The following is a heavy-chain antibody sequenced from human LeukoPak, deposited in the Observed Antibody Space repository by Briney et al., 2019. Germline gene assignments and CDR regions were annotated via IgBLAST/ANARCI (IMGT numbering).Heavy chain of an antibody. CDR2: IQGDGSNT. J-gene: IGHJ4*02. D-gene: IGHD6-13*01. CDR1: GFTFSSYA. Sequence: GGSLRPSCAASGFTFSSYAMSWVRQAPGKGLVWVSRIQGDGSNTNYADSVKGRFSISRDNAKNTVYLQMNSLRAEDTGIYYCARGTSAGGPISPFDFWGQGTVVTVSS. V-gene: IGHV3-74*01. CDR3: ARGTSAGGPISPFDF.